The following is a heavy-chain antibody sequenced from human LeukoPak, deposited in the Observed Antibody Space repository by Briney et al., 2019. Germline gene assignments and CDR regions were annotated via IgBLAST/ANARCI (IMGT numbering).Heavy chain of an antibody. CDR3: ARDHHSGTYYPALSIDY. J-gene: IGHJ4*02. CDR1: GFTLSTYT. Sequence: PGGSLRLSCAASGFTLSTYTMNWVRQAPGKGLEWVSSIRGSSSGYIYYADSVKGRFTISRDTAKSSLYLQMNSLRAEDTAVYYCARDHHSGTYYPALSIDYWGQGTLVTLSS. D-gene: IGHD1-26*01. CDR2: IRGSSSGYI. V-gene: IGHV3-21*01.